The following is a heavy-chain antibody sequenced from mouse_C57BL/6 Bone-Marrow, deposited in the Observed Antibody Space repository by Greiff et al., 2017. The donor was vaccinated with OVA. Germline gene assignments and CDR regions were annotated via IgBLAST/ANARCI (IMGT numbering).Heavy chain of an antibody. D-gene: IGHD1-1*01. CDR1: GFTFSSYN. J-gene: IGHJ2*01. Sequence: EVQVVESGGGLVKPGGSLKLSCAASGFTFSSYNMSWVRQTPEKRLEWVATISGGGGNTYYPDSVKGRFTISRDNAKNTLYLQMSSLRSEDTALYYCAGSITTVNYWGQGTTLTVSS. V-gene: IGHV5-9*01. CDR3: AGSITTVNY. CDR2: ISGGGGNT.